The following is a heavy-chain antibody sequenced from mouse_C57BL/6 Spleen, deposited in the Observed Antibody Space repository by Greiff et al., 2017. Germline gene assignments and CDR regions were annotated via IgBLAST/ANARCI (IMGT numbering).Heavy chain of an antibody. Sequence: VKLMESGGDLVKPGGSLQLSCAASGFTFSSYGMSWVRPTPDKRLEWVATISSGGSYTYYPDSVKGRFTISRDNAKNTLYLQMSSLKSEDTAMYYCARHGGYDYDFYYAMDYWSQGTSVTVSS. J-gene: IGHJ4*01. CDR1: GFTFSSYG. CDR2: ISSGGSYT. V-gene: IGHV5-6*01. CDR3: ARHGGYDYDFYYAMDY. D-gene: IGHD2-4*01.